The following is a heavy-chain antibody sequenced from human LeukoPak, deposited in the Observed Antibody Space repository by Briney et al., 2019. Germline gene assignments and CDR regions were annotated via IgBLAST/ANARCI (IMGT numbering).Heavy chain of an antibody. D-gene: IGHD4-17*01. V-gene: IGHV3-11*06. CDR1: GFTFSDYY. Sequence: GGSLRLSCAASGFTFSDYYMSWIRQAPGKGLEWVSYISSSSYTNYADSVKGRFTISRDNAKNSLYLQMNSLRAEDTAVYYCAREKEGDYGDYVAFDIWGQGTMVTVSS. CDR2: ISSSSYT. CDR3: AREKEGDYGDYVAFDI. J-gene: IGHJ3*02.